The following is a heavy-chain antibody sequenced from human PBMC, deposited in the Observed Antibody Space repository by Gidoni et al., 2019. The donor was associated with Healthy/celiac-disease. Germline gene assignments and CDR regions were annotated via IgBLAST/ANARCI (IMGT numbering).Heavy chain of an antibody. CDR2: ISYDGSNK. V-gene: IGHV3-30-3*01. J-gene: IGHJ3*02. Sequence: QVQLVESGGGVVQPGRSLRLSCAASGFTFSSYAMHWVRQAPGKGLEWVAVISYDGSNKYYADSVKGRFTISRDNSKNTLYLQMNSLRAEDTAVYYCASRGLGVEADAFDIWGQGTMVTVSS. D-gene: IGHD5-12*01. CDR3: ASRGLGVEADAFDI. CDR1: GFTFSSYA.